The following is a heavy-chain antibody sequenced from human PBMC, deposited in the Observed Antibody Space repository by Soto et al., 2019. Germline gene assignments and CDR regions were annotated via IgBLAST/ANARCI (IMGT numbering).Heavy chain of an antibody. CDR1: GGTFSTYA. Sequence: QVQLVQSGAEVKKPESSVKVSCKAPGGTFSTYAISWVRQSPGQGLEWMGGIIPMFGTANYAQRFQDRVTITADESTNTVYMELSSRRSAATAVYFCASGIRLRLRRINNGYSGWGQGTLVTVSS. CDR2: IIPMFGTA. D-gene: IGHD5-12*01. CDR3: ASGIRLRLRRINNGYSG. V-gene: IGHV1-69*12. J-gene: IGHJ4*02.